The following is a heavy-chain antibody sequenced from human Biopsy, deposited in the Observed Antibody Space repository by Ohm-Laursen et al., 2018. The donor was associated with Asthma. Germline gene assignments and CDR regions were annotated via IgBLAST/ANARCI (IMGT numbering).Heavy chain of an antibody. CDR1: GDSLGSFINYA. Sequence: ASVKVSCKVSGDSLGSFINYAISWVRQAPRQGLEWMGGLIPVLGTADYAPMFEGRVTITADESTSTAYLELTSLRFEDTAVYCCARGYSGTDRIVYYYSGMEVWGQGTTVTVSS. J-gene: IGHJ6*02. D-gene: IGHD5-12*01. CDR3: ARGYSGTDRIVYYYSGMEV. V-gene: IGHV1-69*13. CDR2: LIPVLGTA.